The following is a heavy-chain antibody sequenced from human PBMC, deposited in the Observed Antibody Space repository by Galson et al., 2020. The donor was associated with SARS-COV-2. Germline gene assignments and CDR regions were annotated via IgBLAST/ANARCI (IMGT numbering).Heavy chain of an antibody. CDR3: ARLHYGGNTGWFDP. D-gene: IGHD4-17*01. V-gene: IGHV4-39*01. Sequence: ETSETLSLTCTVSGGSISSSSYYWGWIRQTPGPGLEWIGSIYYSGSTYYNPSLKSRVTISVDTSKNQLSLKLSSVTAADTAVYYCARLHYGGNTGWFDPWGQGTLVTVSS. J-gene: IGHJ5*02. CDR1: GGSISSSSYY. CDR2: IYYSGST.